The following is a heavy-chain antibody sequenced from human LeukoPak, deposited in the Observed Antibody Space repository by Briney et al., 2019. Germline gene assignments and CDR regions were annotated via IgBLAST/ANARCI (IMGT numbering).Heavy chain of an antibody. CDR1: GGTFSSYA. J-gene: IGHJ4*02. V-gene: IGHV1-69*06. CDR2: IIPIFGTA. Sequence: SVKVSCKASGGTFSSYAISWVRQAPGQGLEWMGGIIPIFGTANYAQKFQGRVTITADKSTSTAYMELSSLRSEDTAVYYCAAGYCSGGSCYSPFDYWGQGTLVTVSS. CDR3: AAGYCSGGSCYSPFDY. D-gene: IGHD2-15*01.